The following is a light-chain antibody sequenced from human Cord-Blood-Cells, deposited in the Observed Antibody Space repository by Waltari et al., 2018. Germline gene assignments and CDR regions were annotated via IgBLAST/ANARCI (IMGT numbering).Light chain of an antibody. Sequence: QSVLTQQPSVSGAPGQRVTIPCTGSSSNIGAGYDVHWYQQLPGTAPKLLIYGNSNRPAGVPDRFSGSKSGTSASLAITGLQAEDEADYYCQSYDSSLSGSVFGGGTKLTVL. V-gene: IGLV1-40*01. J-gene: IGLJ3*02. CDR2: GNS. CDR1: SSNIGAGYD. CDR3: QSYDSSLSGSV.